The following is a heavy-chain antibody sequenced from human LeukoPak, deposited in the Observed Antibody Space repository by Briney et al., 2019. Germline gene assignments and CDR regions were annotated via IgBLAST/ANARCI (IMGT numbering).Heavy chain of an antibody. Sequence: GGSLRLSCAASGFTFSSYAMSWVRQAPGKGLEWVSAISGSGGSTYYADSVKGRFTISRDNSKNSLYLQMNSLRAEDTAVYYCARDPSMVRAYYFDYWGQGTLVTVSS. J-gene: IGHJ4*02. V-gene: IGHV3-23*01. CDR2: ISGSGGST. CDR1: GFTFSSYA. CDR3: ARDPSMVRAYYFDY. D-gene: IGHD3-10*01.